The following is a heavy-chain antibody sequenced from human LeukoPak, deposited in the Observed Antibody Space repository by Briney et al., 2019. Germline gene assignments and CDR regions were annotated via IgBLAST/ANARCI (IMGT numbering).Heavy chain of an antibody. V-gene: IGHV1-24*01. D-gene: IGHD1-26*01. CDR3: ATDVSGSYLSWAFDY. CDR2: FDPEDGET. J-gene: IGHJ4*02. CDR1: GYTLTELS. Sequence: ASVKVSCKVSGYTLTELSMHWVRQAPGKGLGWMGGFDPEDGETIYAQKFQGRVTMTEDTSTDTAYMELSSLRSEDTAVYYCATDVSGSYLSWAFDYWGQGTLVTVSS.